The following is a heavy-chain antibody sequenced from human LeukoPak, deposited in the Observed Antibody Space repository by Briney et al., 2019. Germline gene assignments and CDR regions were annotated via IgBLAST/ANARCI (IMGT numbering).Heavy chain of an antibody. CDR1: GFAFNCYV. Sequence: GGSLRLSCAASGFAFNCYVLTWVRQAPGKGLEWVSSISGSGGNTCYTDSVKGRFTISRDNSKNTLYLQMNSLRAEDTAVYYCAKDSTTSGSYYGMDVWGQGTTVTVSS. CDR2: ISGSGGNT. J-gene: IGHJ6*02. CDR3: AKDSTTSGSYYGMDV. D-gene: IGHD3-3*01. V-gene: IGHV3-23*01.